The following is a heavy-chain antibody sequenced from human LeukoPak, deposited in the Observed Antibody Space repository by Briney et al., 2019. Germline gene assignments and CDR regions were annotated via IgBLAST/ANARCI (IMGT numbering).Heavy chain of an antibody. D-gene: IGHD2-15*01. CDR3: ARRGCGGSCYIAMDV. J-gene: IGHJ6*04. Sequence: GGYLRLSCAASGFTFSSYSMKWVRQAPGEGLEGVSFISSGSSSIYYSDSVKGRFTISRDNAKTSLYLQMESLRVEDTAVYYCARRGCGGSCYIAMDVWGKGTTVTVSS. V-gene: IGHV3-48*04. CDR2: ISSGSSSI. CDR1: GFTFSSYS.